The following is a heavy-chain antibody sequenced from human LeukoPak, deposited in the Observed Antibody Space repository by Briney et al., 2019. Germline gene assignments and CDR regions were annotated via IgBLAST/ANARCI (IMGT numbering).Heavy chain of an antibody. CDR1: GGSFSGDY. J-gene: IGHJ4*02. V-gene: IGHV4-34*01. Sequence: PSETLSLTCAVYGGSFSGDYWSWIRQPPGKGLEWIGEINHSGSTNYNPSLKSRVTISVDTSKNQFSLKLSSVTAADTAVYYCASDPGISGVYFDYWGQGTLVTVSS. CDR2: INHSGST. D-gene: IGHD3-10*01. CDR3: ASDPGISGVYFDY.